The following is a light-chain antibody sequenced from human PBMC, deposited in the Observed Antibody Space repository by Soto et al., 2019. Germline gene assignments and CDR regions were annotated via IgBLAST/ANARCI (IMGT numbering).Light chain of an antibody. J-gene: IGKJ1*01. CDR2: GAS. V-gene: IGKV3-15*01. CDR3: QQSDDWPWT. CDR1: QSVSSD. Sequence: IVMTQSPATLSVSPGDRVTLSCRASQSVSSDLAWYQQRPGQAPRLLIYGASTRATGIPARFSGTGSGTEFTLTISSLQSEDFAVYYCQQSDDWPWTFGQGTKVDIK.